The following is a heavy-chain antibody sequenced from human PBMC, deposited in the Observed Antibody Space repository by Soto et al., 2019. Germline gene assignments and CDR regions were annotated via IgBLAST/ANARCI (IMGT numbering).Heavy chain of an antibody. CDR3: ARAEYSYGKGLDY. CDR2: IYSGGST. J-gene: IGHJ4*02. Sequence: GGSLRLSCAASGFTVSSNYMSWVRQAPGKGLEWVSVIYSGGSTYYADSVKGRFTISRDNSKNTLYLQMNSLRAEDTAVYYCARAEYSYGKGLDYWGQGTLVTVSS. D-gene: IGHD5-18*01. CDR1: GFTVSSNY. V-gene: IGHV3-66*01.